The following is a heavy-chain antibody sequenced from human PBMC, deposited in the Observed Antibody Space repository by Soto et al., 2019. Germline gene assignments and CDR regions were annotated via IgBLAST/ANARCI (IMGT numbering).Heavy chain of an antibody. CDR1: GGTFSSYS. J-gene: IGHJ6*01. CDR3: AIRTSFIGVAAMGGLAV. D-gene: IGHD2-2*01. CDR2: IIPIFPTA. V-gene: IGHV1-69*14. Sequence: QVQLVQSGAELKKPGSSVRVSCQASGGTFSSYSVNWVRQAPGQGLEWMGGIIPIFPTADHAQRFQGRVTITADKPTNTASMELSSLRSDDTAVYYCAIRTSFIGVAAMGGLAVWGQGTTVTVSS.